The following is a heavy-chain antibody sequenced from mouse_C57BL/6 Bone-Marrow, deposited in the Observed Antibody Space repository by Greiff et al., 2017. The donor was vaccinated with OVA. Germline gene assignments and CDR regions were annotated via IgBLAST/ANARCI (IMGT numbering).Heavy chain of an antibody. D-gene: IGHD1-1*01. CDR3: TTPYYYGSSYDPPWYFDV. V-gene: IGHV14-1*01. CDR2: IDPADGDT. Sequence: EVQLQQSGAELVRPGASVKLSCTASGFNIKDYYMHWVKQRPEQGLEWIGRIDPADGDTEYAPKFQGKATMTADTSSNTAYLQLSSLSSEDTAVYYCTTPYYYGSSYDPPWYFDVWGTGTTVTVSS. CDR1: GFNIKDYY. J-gene: IGHJ1*03.